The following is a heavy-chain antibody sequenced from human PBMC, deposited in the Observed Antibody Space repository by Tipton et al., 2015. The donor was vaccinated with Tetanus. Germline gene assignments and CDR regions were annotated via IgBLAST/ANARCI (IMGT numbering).Heavy chain of an antibody. J-gene: IGHJ4*02. D-gene: IGHD3-16*01. CDR3: ARVGGGSKWLFDY. Sequence: QLVQSGAEVKKPGESLKISCKGFGYTFNNYWIGWVRQLPGKGLEWMGITFPGDSDIRYSPSFQGRVTISADKSITTAYLQWSSLRASDTAMYYCARVGGGSKWLFDYWGQGTPVTVSS. CDR2: TFPGDSDI. V-gene: IGHV5-51*01. CDR1: GYTFNNYW.